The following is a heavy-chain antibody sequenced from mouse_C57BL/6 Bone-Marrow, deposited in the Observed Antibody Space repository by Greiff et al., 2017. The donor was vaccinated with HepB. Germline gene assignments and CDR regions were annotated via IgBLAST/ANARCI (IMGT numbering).Heavy chain of an antibody. CDR3: ARLITTVVATFDAMDY. J-gene: IGHJ4*01. V-gene: IGHV1-52*01. D-gene: IGHD1-1*01. Sequence: QVQLQQPGAELVRPGSSVKLSCKASGYTFTSYWMHWVKQRPIQGLEWIGNIDPSDSETHYNKKFKDKATLTVDKSSSTAYMQLSSLTSEDSAVYYWARLITTVVATFDAMDYWGQGTSVTVSS. CDR1: GYTFTSYW. CDR2: IDPSDSET.